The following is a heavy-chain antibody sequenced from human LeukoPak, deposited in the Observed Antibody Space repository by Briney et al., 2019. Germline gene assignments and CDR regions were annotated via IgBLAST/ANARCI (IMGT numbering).Heavy chain of an antibody. CDR1: GYNFASYW. CDR3: ARQLGGSGWSGIDY. Sequence: GESLKISRKGSGYNFASYWIGWVRQMPGKGLEWMGIIYPGDSETRYSPSIQGQFTISADKSSSTAYLQRSSLKASDTAMYYCARQLGGSGWSGIDYWGQGTLVTVSS. V-gene: IGHV5-51*01. J-gene: IGHJ4*02. D-gene: IGHD6-19*01. CDR2: IYPGDSET.